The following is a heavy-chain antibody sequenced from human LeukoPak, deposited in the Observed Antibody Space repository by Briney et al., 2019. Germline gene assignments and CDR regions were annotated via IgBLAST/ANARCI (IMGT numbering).Heavy chain of an antibody. CDR1: GFTFSNYE. D-gene: IGHD3-10*01. CDR2: ISDSGGRT. J-gene: IGHJ4*02. V-gene: IGHV3-23*01. CDR3: AKHYGSGTYYNYFTY. Sequence: PGGSLRLSCVASGFTFSNYEMNWVRQAPGRGLEWVSAISDSGGRTYYADFVKGRFTISRDNSENTLFLQMSSLRAEDTATYYCAKHYGSGTYYNYFTYCGQGTLVSVSS.